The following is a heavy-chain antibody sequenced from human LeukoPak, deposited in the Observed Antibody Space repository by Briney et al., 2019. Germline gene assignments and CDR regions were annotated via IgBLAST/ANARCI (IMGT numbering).Heavy chain of an antibody. V-gene: IGHV3-33*01. CDR3: ARDDALGDNALDI. J-gene: IGHJ3*02. Sequence: GGSLRLSCAASGFTFSSYGMHWVRQAPGKGLEWVAVILNDGSREKYADSVKGRFTISRDNSKNTLFLQMNSLRAEDTAVYYCARDDALGDNALDIWGQGTMVTVSS. D-gene: IGHD3-16*01. CDR1: GFTFSSYG. CDR2: ILNDGSRE.